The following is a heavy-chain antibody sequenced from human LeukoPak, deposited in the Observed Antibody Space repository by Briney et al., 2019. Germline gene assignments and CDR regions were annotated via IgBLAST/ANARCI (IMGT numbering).Heavy chain of an antibody. J-gene: IGHJ1*01. CDR3: ARDPTVTTGPEYFQH. CDR2: ISSSSSTI. Sequence: AGGSLRLSCAASGFTFSSYSMNWVRQAPGKGLEWVSYISSSSSTIYYADSVKGRFTISRDNAKNSLYLQMNSLRAEDTAVYYCARDPTVTTGPEYFQHWGQGTLVTVSS. CDR1: GFTFSSYS. V-gene: IGHV3-48*01. D-gene: IGHD4-17*01.